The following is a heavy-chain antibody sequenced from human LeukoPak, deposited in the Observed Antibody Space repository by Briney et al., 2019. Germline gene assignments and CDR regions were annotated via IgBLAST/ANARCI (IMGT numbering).Heavy chain of an antibody. J-gene: IGHJ5*02. CDR1: GYTFTGYY. CDR2: INPNSGGT. D-gene: IGHD2-2*01. CDR3: ARDRRYCSSTSCYGWFDP. V-gene: IGHV1-2*02. Sequence: ASVKVSCKASGYTFTGYYMHWVRQAPGQGLEWMGWINPNSGGTNYAQKFQGRVTMTRDTSISTAYMELSRLRSDDTAVYYCARDRRYCSSTSCYGWFDPWGQGTLVIVSS.